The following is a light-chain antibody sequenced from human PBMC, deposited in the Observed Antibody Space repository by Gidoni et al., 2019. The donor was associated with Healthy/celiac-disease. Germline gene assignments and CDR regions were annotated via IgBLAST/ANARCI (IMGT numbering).Light chain of an antibody. CDR1: SSDVGGYNY. V-gene: IGLV2-14*01. J-gene: IGLJ2*01. Sequence: QSALTQPPSLSRSPRQSITISCTGTSSDVGGYNYVSCYQHHPGKAPKLMIYEVSNRAPRVANRVSVSKSGNTASLTISGLQAEDEADDYCSSYTSSSTLVVFGGGTKLTVL. CDR2: EVS. CDR3: SSYTSSSTLVV.